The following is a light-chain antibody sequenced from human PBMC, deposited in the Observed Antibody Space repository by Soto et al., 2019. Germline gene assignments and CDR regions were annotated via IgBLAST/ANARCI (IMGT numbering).Light chain of an antibody. V-gene: IGKV3-20*01. Sequence: EIVLTQSPGTLSLSPGERATLSCRASQSVSSSYLAWYQQKPGQAPRLLIYGASTRATGIPARFSGSGSGTEFTLTISSLQSEDFAVYYCQQYYSWLLTFGGGTKVEIK. J-gene: IGKJ4*01. CDR3: QQYYSWLLT. CDR1: QSVSSSY. CDR2: GAS.